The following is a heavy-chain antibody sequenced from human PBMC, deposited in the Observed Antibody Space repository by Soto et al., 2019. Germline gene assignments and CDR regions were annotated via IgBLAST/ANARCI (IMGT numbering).Heavy chain of an antibody. CDR1: GFTFSSYD. CDR2: IDNGGSRT. CDR3: AKDATRSSGWYYFDY. Sequence: GGSLRLSCAASGFTFSSYDMSWVRQAPGKGLEWVSGIDNGGSRTYYADSVKGRFTISRDNSKNTLYLQMNRLRAEDTAVYYCAKDATRSSGWYYFDYWGQGTLVTVS. D-gene: IGHD6-19*01. V-gene: IGHV3-23*03. J-gene: IGHJ4*02.